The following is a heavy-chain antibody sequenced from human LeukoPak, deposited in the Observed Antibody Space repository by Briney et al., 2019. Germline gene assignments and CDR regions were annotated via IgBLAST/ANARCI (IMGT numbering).Heavy chain of an antibody. Sequence: PGGSLRLSCAASGFTFDDYDMSWVRQAPGKGLEWVSGIYWNGGSTGYADSVKRRFTISRDNTKNSLYLQMNSLTAEDTALYYCAIQVQVRYFDSSPWDVWGQGTTVTVSS. CDR3: AIQVQVRYFDSSPWDV. CDR1: GFTFDDYD. J-gene: IGHJ6*02. D-gene: IGHD3-9*01. CDR2: IYWNGGST. V-gene: IGHV3-20*04.